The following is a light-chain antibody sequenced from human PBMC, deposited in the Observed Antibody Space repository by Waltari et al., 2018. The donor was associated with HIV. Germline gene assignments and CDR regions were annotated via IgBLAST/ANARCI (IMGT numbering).Light chain of an antibody. CDR1: SSNIGNNS. V-gene: IGLV1-51*01. Sequence: QSVLTQPPSVSAAPGQKVTISCSGSSSNIGNNSVSWYTKIPGTAPKLLIYDNNKRPSGIPDRFSGSKSGTSATLGITGLQTGDEADYYCGTWDSSLSAGVFGGGTKLTVL. CDR3: GTWDSSLSAGV. CDR2: DNN. J-gene: IGLJ3*02.